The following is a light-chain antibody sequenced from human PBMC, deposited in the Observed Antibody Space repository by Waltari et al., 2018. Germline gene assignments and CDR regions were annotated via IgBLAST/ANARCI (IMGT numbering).Light chain of an antibody. V-gene: IGLV2-14*01. CDR2: EVS. CDR1: NSDVGDYNN. CDR3: SSYTSNSISWV. Sequence: QSALTQPASVSGSPGQSITISCTGTNSDVGDYNNVSWYQQHQGKAPTLLIYEVSDRPSGVPNRFSGSKSGSTASLTISGLQAADEADYYCSSYTSNSISWVFGTGTKVTVL. J-gene: IGLJ1*01.